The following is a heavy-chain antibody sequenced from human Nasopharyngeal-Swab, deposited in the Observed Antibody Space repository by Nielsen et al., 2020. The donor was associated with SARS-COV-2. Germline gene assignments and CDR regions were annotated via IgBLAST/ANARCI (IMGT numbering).Heavy chain of an antibody. Sequence: ASVKVSCKASGYTFTSYGISWVRQAPGQGLEWMGWISAYNGNTNYAQKLQGRVTMTTDTSTSTAYMELRSLRSDDTAVYYCAREVMITFGGFIVTHFDYWGQGTLVTVSS. V-gene: IGHV1-18*01. D-gene: IGHD3-16*02. J-gene: IGHJ4*02. CDR3: AREVMITFGGFIVTHFDY. CDR1: GYTFTSYG. CDR2: ISAYNGNT.